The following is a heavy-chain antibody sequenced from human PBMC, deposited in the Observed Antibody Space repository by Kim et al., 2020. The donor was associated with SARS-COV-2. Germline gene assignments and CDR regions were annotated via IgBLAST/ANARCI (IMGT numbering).Heavy chain of an antibody. CDR2: IKSKTDGGTT. V-gene: IGHV3-15*01. J-gene: IGHJ4*02. CDR3: STGLYYYGSGPFFDY. CDR1: GFIFSNAW. Sequence: GGSLRLSCATSGFIFSNAWMSWVRQAPGKGLEWVGRIKSKTDGGTTDYAAPVKGRFTISRDDSKNTLYLQMNSLKTEDTAVYYCSTGLYYYGSGPFFDYWGQGTLVTVSS. D-gene: IGHD3-10*01.